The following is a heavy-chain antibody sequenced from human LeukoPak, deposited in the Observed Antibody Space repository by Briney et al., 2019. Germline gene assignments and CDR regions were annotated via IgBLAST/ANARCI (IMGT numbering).Heavy chain of an antibody. V-gene: IGHV4-39*01. D-gene: IGHD5-18*01. CDR1: GGSISSSSAY. CDR2: NIYRKNT. Sequence: PSETLSLTCTVSGGSISSSSAYWGWIRQPPGKGLEWIVSNIYRKNTYYNPSLKSRVTISAVTSKNQFSLTKRSVRTTDTAVYYCASPRGFSYGYFDYWGQGTLVTVSS. CDR3: ASPRGFSYGYFDY. J-gene: IGHJ4*02.